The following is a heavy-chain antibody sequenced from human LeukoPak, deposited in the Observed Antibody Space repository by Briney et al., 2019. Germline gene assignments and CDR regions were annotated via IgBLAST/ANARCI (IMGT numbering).Heavy chain of an antibody. CDR3: ARSTAAPYYFDY. CDR1: GGSISSYY. Sequence: SETLSLTCTVSGGSISSYYWSWIRQPPGKGLEGIGYIYYSGSTNYNPSLKSRVTISVDTSKNQFSLKLSSVTAADTAVYYCARSTAAPYYFDYWGQGTLVTVSS. D-gene: IGHD2-21*02. CDR2: IYYSGST. V-gene: IGHV4-59*01. J-gene: IGHJ4*02.